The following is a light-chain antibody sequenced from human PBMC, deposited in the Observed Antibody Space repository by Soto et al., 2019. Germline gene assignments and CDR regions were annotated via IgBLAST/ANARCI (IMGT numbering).Light chain of an antibody. J-gene: IGKJ4*01. CDR1: QSIIKSY. Sequence: EIVLTQSPGTLSLSPGERATLSCRASQSIIKSYLAWYQQKPGQTPRLLIYGASFRAAGIPDRFSGSGSGTDFTLTISRLEPGDFAVYDCQQYGSSPPKFTFGGGTKVET. CDR2: GAS. CDR3: QQYGSSPPKFT. V-gene: IGKV3-20*01.